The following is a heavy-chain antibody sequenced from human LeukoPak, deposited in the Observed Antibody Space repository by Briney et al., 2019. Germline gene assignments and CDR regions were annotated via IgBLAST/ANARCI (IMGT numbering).Heavy chain of an antibody. V-gene: IGHV3-66*01. D-gene: IGHD3-22*01. J-gene: IGHJ4*02. CDR2: IYSGGST. CDR3: AKGAVSGYYYTPYYYFDY. CDR1: GFTVSSNY. Sequence: GGSLRLSCAASGFTVSSNYMSWVRQAPGKGLEWVSVIYSGGSTYYADSVKGRFTISRDNAKNSLYLQMNSLRAEDTAVYYCAKGAVSGYYYTPYYYFDYWGQGTLVTVSS.